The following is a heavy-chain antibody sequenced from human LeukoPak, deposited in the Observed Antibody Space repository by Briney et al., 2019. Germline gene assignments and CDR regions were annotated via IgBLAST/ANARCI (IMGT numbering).Heavy chain of an antibody. CDR1: GYTFTSYG. D-gene: IGHD3-10*01. V-gene: IGHV1-18*01. CDR3: ARRAYYYGSGSYFRLDYYYYMDI. J-gene: IGHJ6*03. Sequence: ASVKVSCKASGYTFTSYGISWVRQAPGQGLEWMGWISAYNGNTNYAQKLQGRVTMTTDTSTSTAYMELRSLRSDDTAVYYCARRAYYYGSGSYFRLDYYYYMDIWGKGTTVTISS. CDR2: ISAYNGNT.